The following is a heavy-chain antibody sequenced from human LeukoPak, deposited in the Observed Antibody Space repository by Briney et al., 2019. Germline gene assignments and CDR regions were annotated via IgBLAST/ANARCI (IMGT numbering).Heavy chain of an antibody. Sequence: GGSLRLSCAASGFTVSSNYMSWVRQAPGKGLEWVSVIYSGGSTYYADSVKGRFTISRDNSKNTLYLQMNSLRAEDTAVYYCAKDENYYDSSGYYYFDYWGQGTLVTVSS. V-gene: IGHV3-53*05. CDR1: GFTVSSNY. D-gene: IGHD3-22*01. CDR2: IYSGGST. J-gene: IGHJ4*02. CDR3: AKDENYYDSSGYYYFDY.